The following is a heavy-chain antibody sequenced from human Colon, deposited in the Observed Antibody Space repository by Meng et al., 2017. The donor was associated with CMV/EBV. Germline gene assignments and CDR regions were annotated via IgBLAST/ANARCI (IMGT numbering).Heavy chain of an antibody. CDR2: IYPGDSDT. CDR3: ARNRDFWSGSPFDN. J-gene: IGHJ4*02. CDR1: GYSFADYW. Sequence: KVSCKGSGYSFADYWIGWVRQMPGKGLEWMGIIYPGDSDTRYSPSFDGQVTISADKSISTAYLQWSSLKASDTAMYHCARNRDFWSGSPFDNWGQGTLVTVSS. V-gene: IGHV5-51*01. D-gene: IGHD3-3*01.